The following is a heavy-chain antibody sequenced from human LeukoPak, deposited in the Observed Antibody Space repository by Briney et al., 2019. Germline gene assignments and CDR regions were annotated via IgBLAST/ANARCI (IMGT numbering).Heavy chain of an antibody. J-gene: IGHJ4*02. D-gene: IGHD1-26*01. Sequence: GGSLRLSCAASGFNVNNNDMGWVRQAPGKGLEWASVLYSIGSTFYSDSVKGRFTISRDNSKNTLYLQMNSLRAEDTAMYYCATVSVGGATGAGEYWGQGTLVTVSS. CDR3: ATVSVGGATGAGEY. CDR2: LYSIGST. CDR1: GFNVNNND. V-gene: IGHV3-53*01.